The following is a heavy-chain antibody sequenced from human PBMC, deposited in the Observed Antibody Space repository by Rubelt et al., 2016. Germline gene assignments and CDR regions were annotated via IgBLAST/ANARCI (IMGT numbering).Heavy chain of an antibody. CDR2: INSDGSST. CDR1: GFTFSSYW. Sequence: EVQLVESGGGLVQPGGSLRLSCAASGFTFSSYWMHWVRQAPGKGLVWVSRINSDGSSTSYADFVKGRFTISRDNAKNKLYLQMNSLRADDTAVYYCATGTMVRGAYGMDVWGQGTTVTGSS. V-gene: IGHV3-74*01. CDR3: ATGTMVRGAYGMDV. J-gene: IGHJ6*02. D-gene: IGHD3-10*01.